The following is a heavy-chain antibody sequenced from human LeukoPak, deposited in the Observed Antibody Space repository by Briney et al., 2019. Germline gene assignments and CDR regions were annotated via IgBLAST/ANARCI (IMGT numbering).Heavy chain of an antibody. CDR1: GGSVSSGSYY. CDR2: IYYSGST. D-gene: IGHD2-2*01. Sequence: PSETLSLTCTVSGGSVSSGSYYWSWIRQPPGKGLEWIGYIYYSGSTNYNPSLKSRVTISVDTSKNQFSLKLSSVTAADTAVYYCARGIPATVGIDPWGQGTLVTVSS. CDR3: ARGIPATVGIDP. J-gene: IGHJ5*02. V-gene: IGHV4-61*01.